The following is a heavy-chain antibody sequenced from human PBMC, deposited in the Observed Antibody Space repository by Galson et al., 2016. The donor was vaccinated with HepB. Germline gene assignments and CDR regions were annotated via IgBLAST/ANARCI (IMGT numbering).Heavy chain of an antibody. CDR1: GFTFSSYW. Sequence: SLRLSYAAAGFTFSSYWMHWVRQTPGKGLVWVSRINRDGSSACYADSVKGRFPISRDNAKNTLYLQMNSLRAEDTAVYYCARGLAGQDDYWGQGTLVTVSS. V-gene: IGHV3-74*01. D-gene: IGHD5/OR15-5a*01. CDR2: INRDGSSA. J-gene: IGHJ4*02. CDR3: ARGLAGQDDY.